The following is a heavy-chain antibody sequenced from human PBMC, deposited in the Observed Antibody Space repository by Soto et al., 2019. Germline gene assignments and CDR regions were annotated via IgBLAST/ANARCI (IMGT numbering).Heavy chain of an antibody. D-gene: IGHD2-15*01. J-gene: IGHJ4*02. CDR3: ARVHPVVVAAYFDY. Sequence: ASVKVSCKASGYTFTSYDINWVRQATGQGLEWMGWMNPNSGNTGYAQKFQGRVTMTRNTSISTAYMELSSLRSEDTAVYYCARVHPVVVAAYFDYWGQGTLVTVSS. CDR1: GYTFTSYD. CDR2: MNPNSGNT. V-gene: IGHV1-8*01.